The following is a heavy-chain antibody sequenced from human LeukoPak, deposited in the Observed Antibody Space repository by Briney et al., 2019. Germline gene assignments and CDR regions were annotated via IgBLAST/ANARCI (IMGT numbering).Heavy chain of an antibody. J-gene: IGHJ4*02. CDR3: ARGYDYVWGSYRPPARSDY. CDR2: INPNSGGT. Sequence: ASVKVSCKASGYIFTGYYMHWVRQAPGQGLEWMGWINPNSGGTNYAQKCQGRVTMTRDTSISTAYMELSRLRSDDTAVYYCARGYDYVWGSYRPPARSDYWGQGTLVTVSS. CDR1: GYIFTGYY. V-gene: IGHV1-2*02. D-gene: IGHD3-16*02.